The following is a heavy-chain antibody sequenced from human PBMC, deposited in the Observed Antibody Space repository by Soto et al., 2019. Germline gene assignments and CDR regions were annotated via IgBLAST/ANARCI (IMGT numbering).Heavy chain of an antibody. CDR3: AARENMVRPFDY. V-gene: IGHV1-69*02. J-gene: IGHJ4*02. CDR1: GGTFSSYT. D-gene: IGHD3-10*01. Sequence: ASVKVSCKASGGTFSSYTIGWVRQAPGQGLEWMGRIIPILGIANYAQKFQGRVTITADKSTSTAYMELSSLRSEDTAVYYCAARENMVRPFDYWGQGTLVTVSS. CDR2: IIPILGIA.